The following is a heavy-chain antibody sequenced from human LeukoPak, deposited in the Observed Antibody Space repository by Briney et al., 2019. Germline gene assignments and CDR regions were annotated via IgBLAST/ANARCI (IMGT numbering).Heavy chain of an antibody. Sequence: GGSLRLACAASGFTFSNYSMHWVRQAPGKGLEWVAFISNDGSDKFDADSVTARFTISRDNSKNTLYLQMNSLRAEDTAVYYCARDPFDHHFWSDYTAPTIFSFDPWGQGAMVTVSS. D-gene: IGHD3-3*02. J-gene: IGHJ5*02. V-gene: IGHV3-30*04. CDR3: ARDPFDHHFWSDYTAPTIFSFDP. CDR1: GFTFSNYS. CDR2: ISNDGSDK.